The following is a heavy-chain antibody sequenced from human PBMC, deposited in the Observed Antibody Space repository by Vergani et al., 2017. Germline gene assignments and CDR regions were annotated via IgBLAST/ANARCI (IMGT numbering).Heavy chain of an antibody. V-gene: IGHV3-48*01. Sequence: EVQLVESGGGLVQPGGSLRLSCAASGFTFSSYSMNWVRQAPGKGLEWVSYISSSSSTIYYADSVKGRFTISRDNAKNSLYLQMNSLRAEDTAVYYCARDRIQLWTDAFYIWGRGTMVTVSS. CDR3: ARDRIQLWTDAFYI. D-gene: IGHD5-18*01. J-gene: IGHJ3*02. CDR2: ISSSSSTI. CDR1: GFTFSSYS.